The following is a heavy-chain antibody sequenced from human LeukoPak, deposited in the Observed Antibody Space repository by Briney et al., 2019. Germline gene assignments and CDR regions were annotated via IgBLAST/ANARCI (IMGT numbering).Heavy chain of an antibody. Sequence: SETLSLTCAVYGGSFSGYYWSWIRQPPGKGLEWIGNIYYSGSTYYNVSLQSRVTISIDTSKNQFSLRLNSVTAADTAMYYCAKSGGYGLIDYWGQGTLVTVSS. CDR1: GGSFSGYY. V-gene: IGHV4-34*01. J-gene: IGHJ4*02. CDR3: AKSGGYGLIDY. CDR2: IYYSGST. D-gene: IGHD1-26*01.